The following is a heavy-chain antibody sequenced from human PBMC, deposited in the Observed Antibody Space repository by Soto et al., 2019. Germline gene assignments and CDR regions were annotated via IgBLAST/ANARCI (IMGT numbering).Heavy chain of an antibody. V-gene: IGHV1-18*01. D-gene: IGHD2-21*02. CDR2: ISAYNGNT. CDR3: ARSYCGGDCYAKDLDY. Sequence: GASVKVSCKASGYTFTSYGISWVRQAPGQGLEWMGWISAYNGNTNYAQKLQGRVTMTTDTSTSTAYMELRSLRSDDTAVYYCARSYCGGDCYAKDLDYWGQGTLVTVSS. CDR1: GYTFTSYG. J-gene: IGHJ4*02.